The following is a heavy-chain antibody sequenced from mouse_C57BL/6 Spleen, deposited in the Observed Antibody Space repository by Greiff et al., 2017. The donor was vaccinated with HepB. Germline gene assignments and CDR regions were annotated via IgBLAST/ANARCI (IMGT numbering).Heavy chain of an antibody. CDR2: IDPTDSET. Sequence: QVQLKQPGAELVRPGSSVKLSCTASGSTFTSYWMHWVKQRPIQGLDWIGNIDPTDSETHYNQKFKDKATLTVDKSSSTSYRLLSSLTSADSAVYYCTPAQTTGPCAYWGQGTLVTVTA. CDR3: TPAQTTGPCAY. D-gene: IGHD1-1*01. J-gene: IGHJ3*01. V-gene: IGHV1-52*01. CDR1: GSTFTSYW.